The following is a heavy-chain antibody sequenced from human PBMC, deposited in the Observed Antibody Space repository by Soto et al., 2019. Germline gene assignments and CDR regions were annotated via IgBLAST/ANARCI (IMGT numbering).Heavy chain of an antibody. D-gene: IGHD3-10*01. CDR2: ISGGGYTT. CDR1: GFTFNNYA. CDR3: AKGRGGSGSLTPRVDF. J-gene: IGHJ4*02. Sequence: EVQLLESGGGLVQPGGSLRLSCAASGFTFNNYAMTWVRQAPGKGLELVSAISGGGYTTSYADSVKGRFTVSNDGSTITLYLQMSSLRAEDTALYDCAKGRGGSGSLTPRVDFWGQGTLVTVSS. V-gene: IGHV3-23*01.